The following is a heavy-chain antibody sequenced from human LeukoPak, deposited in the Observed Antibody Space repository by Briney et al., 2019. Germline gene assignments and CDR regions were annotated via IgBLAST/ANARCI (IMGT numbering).Heavy chain of an antibody. CDR3: ARMGYSNYEFAY. CDR1: GGSISSDY. D-gene: IGHD4-11*01. CDR2: ISDRGNT. V-gene: IGHV4-59*08. Sequence: SETLSLTCTVSGGSISSDYWNWIRQPPGKGLEWVGSISDRGNTDYNPSLKSRVTISVDTSKNQFSLKLCSVTAADTAVYYCARMGYSNYEFAYWGQGTLVTVSS. J-gene: IGHJ4*02.